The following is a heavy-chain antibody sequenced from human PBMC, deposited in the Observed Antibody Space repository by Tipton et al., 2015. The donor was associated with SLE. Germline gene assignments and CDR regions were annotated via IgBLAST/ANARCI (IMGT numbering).Heavy chain of an antibody. CDR2: IYHSGST. CDR3: ARGIQLWLRFDP. D-gene: IGHD5-18*01. V-gene: IGHV4-38-2*01. Sequence: TLSLTCAVSGYSISSGYYWGWIRQPPGKGLEWIGTIYHSGSTYYNPSLKSRVTISVDTSKNQFSLKLSSVTAADTAVYYCARGIQLWLRFDPWGQGTLVTVSS. J-gene: IGHJ5*02. CDR1: GYSISSGYY.